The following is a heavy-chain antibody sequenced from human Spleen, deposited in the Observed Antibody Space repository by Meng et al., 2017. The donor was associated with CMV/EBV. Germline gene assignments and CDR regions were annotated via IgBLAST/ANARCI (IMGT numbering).Heavy chain of an antibody. CDR1: GFTVSDNY. CDR3: ATGPQKSYFDY. V-gene: IGHV3-66*02. CDR2: IFGGGRT. J-gene: IGHJ4*02. Sequence: AGSLRLSCAASGFTVSDNYMNWVRQAPGKGLEWVSMIFGGGRTYYADSVKGRFTISRDTSKNTLYLQMNSLTTEDTAVYYCATGPQKSYFDYWGQGTLVTVSS.